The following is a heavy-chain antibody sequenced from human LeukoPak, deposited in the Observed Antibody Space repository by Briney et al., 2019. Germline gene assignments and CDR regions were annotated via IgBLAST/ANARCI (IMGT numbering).Heavy chain of an antibody. J-gene: IGHJ4*02. Sequence: ASVKVSCKASGYTFTAFHVHWVRRAPGQGLEWVGWINPNTGATNYPQKFQGRVTMTTDTSISTAYMELSSLRSDDTAFYYCARGEVDTSGWDCFHFWGQGALVTVSS. V-gene: IGHV1-2*02. CDR1: GYTFTAFH. D-gene: IGHD6-19*01. CDR2: INPNTGAT. CDR3: ARGEVDTSGWDCFHF.